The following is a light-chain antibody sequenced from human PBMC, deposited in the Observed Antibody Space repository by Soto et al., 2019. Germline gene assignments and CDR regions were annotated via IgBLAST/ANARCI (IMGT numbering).Light chain of an antibody. V-gene: IGKV1-5*03. Sequence: DIQMTQSPSTLSASIGDRVTITCRASQRIDTWLAWYQQKPGTAPKLLIYKATILQSGVPSRFSGSGSGTEFTLAISSLQPYDFATYYCQQYETFSPWTFGQGTKEDIK. CDR1: QRIDTW. J-gene: IGKJ1*01. CDR3: QQYETFSPWT. CDR2: KAT.